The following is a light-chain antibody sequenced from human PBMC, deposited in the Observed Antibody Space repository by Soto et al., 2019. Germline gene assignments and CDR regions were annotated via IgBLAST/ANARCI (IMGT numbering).Light chain of an antibody. J-gene: IGLJ1*01. CDR3: SSYAGSNV. CDR2: SQN. V-gene: IGLV1-44*01. CDR1: TSNIGTST. Sequence: QSVLTQPPSASGTPGQRVTISCSGGTSNIGTSTVHWYQHLPGTAPRLLIYSQNQRPSGVPDRFSGSKSGTSASLAISGLQSEDEADYYCSSYAGSNVFGTGTKLTVL.